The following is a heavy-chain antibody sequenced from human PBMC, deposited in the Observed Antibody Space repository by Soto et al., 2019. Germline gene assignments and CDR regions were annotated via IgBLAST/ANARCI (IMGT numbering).Heavy chain of an antibody. D-gene: IGHD3-9*01. Sequence: NPSETLSLTCTVSGGSISSYYWSWIRQPAGKGLEWIGRIYTSGSTNYNPSLKSRVTMSVDTSKNQFSLKLSSVTAADTAVYYCARGRGYYDILTGYYNGYYFDYWGQGTLVTVSS. CDR3: ARGRGYYDILTGYYNGYYFDY. J-gene: IGHJ4*02. CDR2: IYTSGST. CDR1: GGSISSYY. V-gene: IGHV4-4*07.